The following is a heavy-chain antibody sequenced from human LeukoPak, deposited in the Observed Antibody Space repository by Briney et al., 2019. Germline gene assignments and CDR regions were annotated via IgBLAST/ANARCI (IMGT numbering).Heavy chain of an antibody. CDR3: TTTYIVASTRKFGDY. CDR2: IKSKTEGGTT. Sequence: GGSLRLSCAASGFTFSDHYFDWVRQAPGKGLEWVGRIKSKTEGGTTDYAAPVKGRFTISRDDSQNTVDLQISSLTAEDTAMYFCTTTYIVASTRKFGDYWGQGTLVVVSS. J-gene: IGHJ4*02. D-gene: IGHD5-12*01. CDR1: GFTFSDHY. V-gene: IGHV3-15*01.